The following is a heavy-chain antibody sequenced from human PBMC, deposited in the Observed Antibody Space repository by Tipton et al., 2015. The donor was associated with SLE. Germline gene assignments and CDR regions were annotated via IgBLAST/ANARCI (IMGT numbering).Heavy chain of an antibody. CDR2: IYHSGST. V-gene: IGHV4-59*01. D-gene: IGHD6-13*01. CDR1: GGSISSYY. CDR3: ARVTSSSWMGGFDY. J-gene: IGHJ4*02. Sequence: TLSLTCTVSGGSISSYYWSWIRQPPGKGLEWIGSIYHSGSTNYNPSLKSRVTISVDTSKNQFSLKLSSVTAADTAVYYCARVTSSSWMGGFDYWGQGTLVTVSS.